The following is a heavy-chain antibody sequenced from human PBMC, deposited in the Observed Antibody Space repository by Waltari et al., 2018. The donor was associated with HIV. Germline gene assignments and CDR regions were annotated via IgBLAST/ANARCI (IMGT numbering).Heavy chain of an antibody. CDR3: TTTSYYGSGSFDY. V-gene: IGHV3-15*01. CDR2: IKSKPDGGTT. CDR1: GFTFSNAW. D-gene: IGHD3-10*01. J-gene: IGHJ4*02. Sequence: EVQLVESGGGLVKPGGSLRLSCAASGFTFSNAWMSWVRQAPGKGLEWVGRIKSKPDGGTTDYAAPVKGRFTISRDDSKNTLYLQMNSLKTEDTAVYYCTTTSYYGSGSFDYWGQGTLVTVSS.